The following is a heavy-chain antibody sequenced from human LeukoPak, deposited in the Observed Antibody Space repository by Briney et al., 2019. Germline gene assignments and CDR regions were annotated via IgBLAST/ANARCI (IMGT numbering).Heavy chain of an antibody. Sequence: GGSLRLSCAASGFTFSSYGMSWVRQAPGKGLEWVSAISGSGGSTYYADSVKGRFTISRDNAKNSLYLQMNSLRAEDTAVYYCARDSGYYGLAFGYWGQGTLVTVSS. CDR1: GFTFSSYG. J-gene: IGHJ4*02. CDR2: ISGSGGST. CDR3: ARDSGYYGLAFGY. D-gene: IGHD3-22*01. V-gene: IGHV3-23*01.